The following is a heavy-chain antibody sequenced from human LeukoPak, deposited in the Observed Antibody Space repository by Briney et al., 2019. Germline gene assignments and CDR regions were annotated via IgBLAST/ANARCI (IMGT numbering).Heavy chain of an antibody. CDR1: GFTVSSNH. CDR3: ARGPAGYN. J-gene: IGHJ4*02. Sequence: PWGSLRLSCAASGFTVSSNHMGWVRQAPGKGLEWVSVIYSGGSTDYADSVKGRFTISRDNLKNTLYLQMNSLRAEDTAVYYCARGPAGYNWGQGTLVTFSS. V-gene: IGHV3-53*01. CDR2: IYSGGST. D-gene: IGHD1-1*01.